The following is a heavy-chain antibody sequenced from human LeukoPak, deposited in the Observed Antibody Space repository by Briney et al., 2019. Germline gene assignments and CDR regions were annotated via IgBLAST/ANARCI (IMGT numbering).Heavy chain of an antibody. Sequence: GESLQISCQGSGYSSTSYWIGWVRQMPGKGLEWMGIIYPADSDTRYRPTFRGQVTISVDKSINTAYLQWSSLKASDTAMYYCTRLISRGSDYNYVDDWGQGTLITVSS. J-gene: IGHJ4*02. CDR3: TRLISRGSDYNYVDD. CDR1: GYSSTSYW. CDR2: IYPADSDT. D-gene: IGHD5-24*01. V-gene: IGHV5-51*01.